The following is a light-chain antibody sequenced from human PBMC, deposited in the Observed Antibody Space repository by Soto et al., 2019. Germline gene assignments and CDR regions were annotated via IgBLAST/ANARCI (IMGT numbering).Light chain of an antibody. CDR3: QSFDTRLNAVV. V-gene: IGLV1-40*01. CDR1: SSNIGAGYD. CDR2: GNN. J-gene: IGLJ2*01. Sequence: QSVVTQPPSVSGAPGQRVTISCTGSSSNIGAGYDVHWYQQFPGRAPKLLMYGNNNRPSGVPDRSSGSKSGTSASLDITGLQADEEADYSCQSFDTRLNAVVFGGGTKLTVL.